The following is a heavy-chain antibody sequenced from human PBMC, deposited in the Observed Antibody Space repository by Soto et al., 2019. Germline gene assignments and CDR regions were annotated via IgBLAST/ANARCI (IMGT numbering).Heavy chain of an antibody. CDR2: IYYSGST. V-gene: IGHV4-39*01. CDR1: GGSVSSSSYH. D-gene: IGHD1-1*01. Sequence: PSETLSLTCTVSGGSVSSSSYHWGWIRQPPGKGLEWIGSIYYSGSTYYNPSLKSRVTISVDTSKNQFSLKLSSVTAADTAVYYCARQELERTGGYYYYYGMDVWGQGTTVT. CDR3: ARQELERTGGYYYYYGMDV. J-gene: IGHJ6*02.